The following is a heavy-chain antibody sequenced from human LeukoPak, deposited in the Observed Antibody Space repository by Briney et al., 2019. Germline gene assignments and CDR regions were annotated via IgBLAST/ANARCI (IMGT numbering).Heavy chain of an antibody. CDR2: ISPNGGRT. Sequence: GGSLRLSCAASGFTFNIYDMPWVRQAPGKGLEYVSAISPNGGRTHYPDSMKGRFTSSRDNSKDTLYLQMGSLRAEDMAVYYCVKGKTFDSWGQGTLVTVPS. CDR1: GFTFNIYD. CDR3: VKGKTFDS. J-gene: IGHJ4*02. D-gene: IGHD4-23*01. V-gene: IGHV3-64*02.